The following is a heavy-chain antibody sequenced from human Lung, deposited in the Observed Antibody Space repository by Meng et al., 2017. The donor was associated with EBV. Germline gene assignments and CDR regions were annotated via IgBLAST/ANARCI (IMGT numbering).Heavy chain of an antibody. V-gene: IGHV4-31*03. CDR1: GGSISSGGFY. CDR3: LRGSGGSV. J-gene: IGHJ1*01. Sequence: VQAQESGQGRGKPSQTLSLTCTVSGGSISSGGFYWSWIRQHPGKGLEWIGYIYYSGSTYYNPSLRSRVAISIDTSKNQFSLKLTSVTAADTAVYHCLRGSGGSVWGQGTLVTVSS. CDR2: IYYSGST. D-gene: IGHD3-10*01.